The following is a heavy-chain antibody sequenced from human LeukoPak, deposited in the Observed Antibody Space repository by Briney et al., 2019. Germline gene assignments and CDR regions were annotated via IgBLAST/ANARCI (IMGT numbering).Heavy chain of an antibody. CDR1: GGSISSYY. V-gene: IGHV4-4*07. Sequence: SETLSLTCTVSGGSISSYYWSWIRQPAGKGLEWIGRIYTSGSTNYNPSLKSRVTMSVDTSKNQFSLKLSSVTAADTAVFYCATSGWYLLPGIYWGQGTLVTVSS. CDR2: IYTSGST. D-gene: IGHD6-19*01. CDR3: ATSGWYLLPGIY. J-gene: IGHJ4*02.